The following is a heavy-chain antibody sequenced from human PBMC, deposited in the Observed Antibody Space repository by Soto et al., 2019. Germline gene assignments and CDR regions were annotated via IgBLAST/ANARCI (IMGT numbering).Heavy chain of an antibody. CDR3: ASGYSSSSTSVLDF. D-gene: IGHD6-6*01. CDR1: GYTFTAYY. V-gene: IGHV1-2*02. J-gene: IGHJ4*02. CDR2: INPHSGGT. Sequence: ASVKVSCKASGYTFTAYYMHWVRQAAGQGLEWMGWINPHSGGTNFAQNFQGRVAMTRDTSINTAYMEVSRLRSDDTAVYYCASGYSSSSTSVLDFWGQGTPVTVSS.